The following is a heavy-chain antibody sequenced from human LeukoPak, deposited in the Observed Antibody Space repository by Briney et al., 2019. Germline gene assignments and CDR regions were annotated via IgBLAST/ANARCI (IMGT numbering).Heavy chain of an antibody. D-gene: IGHD4-11*01. CDR1: GFTFNSYG. CDR2: ISYDGSNK. Sequence: SGGSLRLSCAASGFTFNSYGMHWVRQAPGKGLEWVAVISYDGSNKYYADSVKGRFTISRDNSKNTLYLQMNSLRAEDTAVYYCAREHTVTTDYYYYYYMDVWGKGTTVTVSS. J-gene: IGHJ6*03. CDR3: AREHTVTTDYYYYYYMDV. V-gene: IGHV3-30*03.